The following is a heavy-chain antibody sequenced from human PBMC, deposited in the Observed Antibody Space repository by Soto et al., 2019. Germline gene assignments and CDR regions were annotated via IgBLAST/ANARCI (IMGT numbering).Heavy chain of an antibody. Sequence: SETLSLTCAVYGGSFSGYYWSWIRQPPGKGLEWIGEINHSGSTNYNPSLKSRVTISVDTSKNQFSLKLSSVTAADTAVYYCAKRRITIFGVVPWYFDYWGQGTLVTVSS. D-gene: IGHD3-3*01. CDR1: GGSFSGYY. J-gene: IGHJ4*02. CDR3: AKRRITIFGVVPWYFDY. V-gene: IGHV4-34*01. CDR2: INHSGST.